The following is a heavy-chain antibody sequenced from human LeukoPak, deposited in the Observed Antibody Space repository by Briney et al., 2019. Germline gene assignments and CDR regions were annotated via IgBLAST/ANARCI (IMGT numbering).Heavy chain of an antibody. CDR3: ARGDPEPLDY. D-gene: IGHD1-14*01. J-gene: IGHJ4*02. V-gene: IGHV4-30-2*01. CDR2: IYHSGST. Sequence: PSETLSLTCAVSGGSISSGGYSWSGIRQPPGKGLEWIGYIYHSGSTYYNPSLKSRVTISVDRSKNQFSLKLSSVTAADTAVYYCARGDPEPLDYWGQGTLVTVSS. CDR1: GGSISSGGYS.